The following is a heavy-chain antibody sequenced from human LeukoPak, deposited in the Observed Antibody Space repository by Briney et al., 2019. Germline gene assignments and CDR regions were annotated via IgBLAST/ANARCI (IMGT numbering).Heavy chain of an antibody. CDR2: ISGSGGST. CDR3: ASSQGRQLRPFDY. CDR1: GFTFSSYA. J-gene: IGHJ4*02. V-gene: IGHV3-23*01. Sequence: GGSLRLSCAASGFTFSSYAMSWVRQAPGKGLEWVSAISGSGGSTYYADSVKGRFTISRDNSKNTLYLQMNSLRAEDTAVYYCASSQGRQLRPFDYWGQGTLVTVSS. D-gene: IGHD1-1*01.